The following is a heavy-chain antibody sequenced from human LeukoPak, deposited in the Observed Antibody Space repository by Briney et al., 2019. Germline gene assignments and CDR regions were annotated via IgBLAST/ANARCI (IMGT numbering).Heavy chain of an antibody. CDR1: GFTFDDSV. D-gene: IGHD6-19*01. CDR3: ARGDSSGWYFDY. V-gene: IGHV3-7*01. Sequence: PGRSLRLSCTASGFTFDDSVMSWVRQAPGKGLEWVANIKQDGSDKYYVDSVKGRFTISRDNAKNSLYLQMNSLRAEDTAVYYCARGDSSGWYFDYWGQGTLVTVSS. J-gene: IGHJ4*02. CDR2: IKQDGSDK.